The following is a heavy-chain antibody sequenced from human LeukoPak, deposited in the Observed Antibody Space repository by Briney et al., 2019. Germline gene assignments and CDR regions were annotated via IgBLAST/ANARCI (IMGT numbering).Heavy chain of an antibody. V-gene: IGHV4-39*01. D-gene: IGHD4-17*01. CDR1: GGSISSSSYY. CDR3: GSRTVTTARNDY. J-gene: IGHJ4*02. Sequence: SETLSLTCTVSGGSISSSSYYWGWIRQPPGKGLEWIGSIYYSGSTYYNPSLKSRVTISVDTSKNQFSLKLSSVTAADTAVYYCGSRTVTTARNDYWGQGTLVTVSS. CDR2: IYYSGST.